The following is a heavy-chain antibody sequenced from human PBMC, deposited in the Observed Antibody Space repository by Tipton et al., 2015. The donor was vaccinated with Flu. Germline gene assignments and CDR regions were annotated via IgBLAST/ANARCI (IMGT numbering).Heavy chain of an antibody. CDR1: GGSISSYY. CDR2: ILTGGST. V-gene: IGHV4-4*07. CDR3: AREGRREQLALDY. J-gene: IGHJ4*02. D-gene: IGHD6-6*01. Sequence: TLSLTCSVSGGSISSYYWSWIRQPAGKGLEWIGRILTGGSTNYNPSLKSRVTMSVDTSKNQFSLKLSSVTAADTAVYYCAREGRREQLALDYWGQGTLVTVSS.